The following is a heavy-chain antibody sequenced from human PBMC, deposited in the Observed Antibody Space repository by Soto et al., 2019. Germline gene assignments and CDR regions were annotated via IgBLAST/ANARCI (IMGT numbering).Heavy chain of an antibody. D-gene: IGHD2-15*01. J-gene: IGHJ4*02. Sequence: ASVKVSCKASGYTFTGYYMHWVRQAPGQGLEWMGWINPNSGGTNYAQKFQGWVTMTRGTSISTAYMELSRLRSDDTAVYYCARDPGRYCSGGSFYFDHCGQGTLVTVSS. CDR2: INPNSGGT. CDR1: GYTFTGYY. CDR3: ARDPGRYCSGGSFYFDH. V-gene: IGHV1-2*04.